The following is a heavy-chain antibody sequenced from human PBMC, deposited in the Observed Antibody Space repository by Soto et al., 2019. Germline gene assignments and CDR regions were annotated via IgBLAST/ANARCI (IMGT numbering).Heavy chain of an antibody. J-gene: IGHJ4*02. CDR3: ARLSHPGWRVTGRDYNDY. D-gene: IGHD7-27*01. V-gene: IGHV5-51*01. CDR1: GYSFTSYW. Sequence: GESLKISCKGSGYSFTSYWIGWVRQMPGKGLEWMGIIYPGDSDTRYSPSFQGQVTISADKSISTAYLQWSSLKASDTAMYYCARLSHPGWRVTGRDYNDYWGQGTLVTVSS. CDR2: IYPGDSDT.